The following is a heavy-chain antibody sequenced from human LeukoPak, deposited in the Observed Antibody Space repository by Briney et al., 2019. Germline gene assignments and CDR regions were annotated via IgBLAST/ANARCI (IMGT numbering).Heavy chain of an antibody. V-gene: IGHV1-18*01. CDR2: ISAYNGNT. Sequence: ASVKVSWKASGYTFTSYGISWVRQAPGQGLEWMGWISAYNGNTNYAQKLQGRVTMTTDTSTSTAYMELRSLRSDDTAVYYCARDIFPTPRIQLWTYRPYYFDYWGQGTLVTVSS. CDR3: ARDIFPTPRIQLWTYRPYYFDY. CDR1: GYTFTSYG. J-gene: IGHJ4*02. D-gene: IGHD5-18*01.